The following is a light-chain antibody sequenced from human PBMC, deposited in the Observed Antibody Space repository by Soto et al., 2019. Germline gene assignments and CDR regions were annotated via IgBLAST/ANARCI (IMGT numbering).Light chain of an antibody. J-gene: IGKJ5*01. Sequence: DIQMTQSPSSLSASVGDRVTITCRASQSISSYLNWYQQKPGKAPKLLIYAASSLQSGVPSRFSGSGSGTEFTLTITSLQPEDFATYYCQQLNSFPITFGQGTRREIK. CDR1: QSISSY. V-gene: IGKV1-9*01. CDR3: QQLNSFPIT. CDR2: AAS.